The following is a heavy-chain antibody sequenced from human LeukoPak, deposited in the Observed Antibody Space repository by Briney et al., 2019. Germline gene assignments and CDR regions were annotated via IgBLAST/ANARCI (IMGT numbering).Heavy chain of an antibody. Sequence: LGGSLRLSCAASGFTFSDYAMSWVRQPPGKGLEWVSTISGSGDYTYYADSVRGRFTISRDNSKNTLYLQMNSLRVEDTAVYYCATTLRSGSYYLDSWGQGTLVTVSS. D-gene: IGHD1-26*01. V-gene: IGHV3-23*01. CDR3: ATTLRSGSYYLDS. CDR2: ISGSGDYT. J-gene: IGHJ4*02. CDR1: GFTFSDYA.